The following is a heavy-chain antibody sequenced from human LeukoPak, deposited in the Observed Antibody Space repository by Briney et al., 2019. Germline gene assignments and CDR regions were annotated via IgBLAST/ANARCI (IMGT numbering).Heavy chain of an antibody. CDR2: INPNSGGT. D-gene: IGHD3-22*01. CDR1: GYTSTGYY. CDR3: ARDLEITMIVVVTPSFDY. V-gene: IGHV1-2*06. J-gene: IGHJ4*02. Sequence: ASVKVSCKASGYTSTGYYMHWVRQAPGQGLEWMGRINPNSGGTNYAQKFQGRVTMTRDTSISTAYMELSRLRSDDTAVYYCARDLEITMIVVVTPSFDYWGQGTLVTVSS.